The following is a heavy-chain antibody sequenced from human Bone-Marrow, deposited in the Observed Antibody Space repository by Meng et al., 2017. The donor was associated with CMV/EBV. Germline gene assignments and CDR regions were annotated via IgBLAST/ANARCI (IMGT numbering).Heavy chain of an antibody. V-gene: IGHV1-46*01. CDR2: INPSGGST. Sequence: ASVKVSCKASGYTFTSYDINWVRQAPGQGLEWMGIINPSGGSTSYAQKFQGRVTMTRDTSTSTVYMELSSLRSEDTAVYYCAINRGGDRAAAGTLGDYWGQGTLVTVPS. D-gene: IGHD6-13*01. CDR3: AINRGGDRAAAGTLGDY. J-gene: IGHJ4*02. CDR1: GYTFTSYD.